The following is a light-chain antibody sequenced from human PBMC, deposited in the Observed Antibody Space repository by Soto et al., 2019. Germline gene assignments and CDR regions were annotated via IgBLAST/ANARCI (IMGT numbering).Light chain of an antibody. V-gene: IGLV6-57*01. CDR3: QSYDATNQV. CDR1: SGSIASNY. CDR2: EDN. Sequence: NFMLTQPHSVSESPGKTVIISCTRSSGSIASNYVQWYQQRPGSSPTTVIYEDNQRPSGVPDRFTGSIDSSSNSASLTISGLETEDEADYDCQSYDATNQVFGGGIKLTVL. J-gene: IGLJ3*02.